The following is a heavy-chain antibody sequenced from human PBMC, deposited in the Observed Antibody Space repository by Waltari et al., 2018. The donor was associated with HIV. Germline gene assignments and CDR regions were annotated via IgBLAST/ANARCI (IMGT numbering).Heavy chain of an antibody. Sequence: EVQLLESGGGLVQPGGSLRLSCAASGFTFSSYAINWVRQAPGKGLEWVLGISGSRNTYYAESVKGRFTISRDNSNNRLHLQMNTLRAEDTAVYYCAKDRLSQSSGWYYFDYWGQGTLVTVSS. CDR2: ISGSRNT. V-gene: IGHV3-23*01. J-gene: IGHJ4*02. D-gene: IGHD6-19*01. CDR3: AKDRLSQSSGWYYFDY. CDR1: GFTFSSYA.